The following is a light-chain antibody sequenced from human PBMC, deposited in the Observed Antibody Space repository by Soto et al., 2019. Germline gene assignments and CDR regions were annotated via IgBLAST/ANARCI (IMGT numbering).Light chain of an antibody. CDR3: QQYNNWPPRYT. CDR1: QSVSSN. V-gene: IGKV3-15*01. CDR2: GAS. J-gene: IGKJ2*01. Sequence: EIVMTQSPATLSVSPGERATLSCRASQSVSSNLAWYQQKPGQAPRLLIYGASTRATGIPARFSGSGSGTECTRTISSLQSEDFAVYYCQQYNNWPPRYTFGQGTKLESK.